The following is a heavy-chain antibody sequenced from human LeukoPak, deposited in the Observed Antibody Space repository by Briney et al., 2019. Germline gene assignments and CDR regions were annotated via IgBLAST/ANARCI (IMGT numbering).Heavy chain of an antibody. CDR1: GYTFNIYG. J-gene: IGHJ4*02. CDR2: ISAFNGDT. CDR3: ARDPSNTSGWYIYFDY. D-gene: IGHD6-19*01. V-gene: IGHV1-18*01. Sequence: ASVKVSCKASGYTFNIYGISWARQAPAQGLDRMGWISAFNGDTHYAQRFQGRVTLTIDTSTSTAYIELRNLRSDDTAIYYCARDPSNTSGWYIYFDYWGQGTLVTVSS.